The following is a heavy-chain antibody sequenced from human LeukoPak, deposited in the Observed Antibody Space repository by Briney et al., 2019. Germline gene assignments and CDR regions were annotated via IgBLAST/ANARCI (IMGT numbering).Heavy chain of an antibody. CDR2: ITTSGATT. V-gene: IGHV3-23*01. CDR3: AIMHGYYDGSGYWVQ. Sequence: GGSLRLSCAASGFTFSSYGMSWVRQAPGKGLEWVSFITTSGATTSYAGSVKGRFTISRDNPRNTLYMQMNSLRDGDTALYYCAIMHGYYDGSGYWVQWGQGTLVTVSS. D-gene: IGHD3-22*01. J-gene: IGHJ4*02. CDR1: GFTFSSYG.